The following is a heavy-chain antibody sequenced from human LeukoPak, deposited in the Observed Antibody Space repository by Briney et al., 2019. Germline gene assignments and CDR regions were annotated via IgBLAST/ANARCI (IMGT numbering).Heavy chain of an antibody. Sequence: GKSLKISCKGSGYSFTSYRIGWVRQMPGKGLEWMGIIYPGDSDTRYSPSFQGQVTISADKSISTAYLQWSSLKASDTAMYYCARRAVLSARSMLGAFDIWGQGTMVTVSS. CDR2: IYPGDSDT. CDR1: GYSFTSYR. CDR3: ARRAVLSARSMLGAFDI. J-gene: IGHJ3*02. V-gene: IGHV5-51*01. D-gene: IGHD2/OR15-2a*01.